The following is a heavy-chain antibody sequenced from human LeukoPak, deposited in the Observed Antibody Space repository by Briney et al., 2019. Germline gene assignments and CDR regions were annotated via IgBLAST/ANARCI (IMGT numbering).Heavy chain of an antibody. CDR3: AELGITMIGGV. D-gene: IGHD3-10*02. Sequence: GGSLRLSCAASGFTFSSHGMSWVRQAPGKGLEWVSTISGSGDNTYYADSVKGRFTISRDSAKNSLYLQMNSLRAEDTAVYYCAELGITMIGGVWGKGTTVTISS. CDR2: ISGSGDNT. CDR1: GFTFSSHG. J-gene: IGHJ6*04. V-gene: IGHV3-23*01.